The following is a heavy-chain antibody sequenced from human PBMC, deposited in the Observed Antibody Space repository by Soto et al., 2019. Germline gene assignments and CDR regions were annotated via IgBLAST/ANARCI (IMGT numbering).Heavy chain of an antibody. D-gene: IGHD3-10*01. J-gene: IGHJ4*02. CDR3: ATDEIGEMSTLGYYYH. Sequence: QVQLVQSGAEVKKPGSSVKVSCKASGGTFSSYAFSWVRQAPGQGLEWMGGIITLFETPTYAQTFQGRLTITADDSTSTAYMELRSLRSEDTAVYFCATDEIGEMSTLGYYYHWGQGTRVTVSS. CDR2: IITLFETP. CDR1: GGTFSSYA. V-gene: IGHV1-69*01.